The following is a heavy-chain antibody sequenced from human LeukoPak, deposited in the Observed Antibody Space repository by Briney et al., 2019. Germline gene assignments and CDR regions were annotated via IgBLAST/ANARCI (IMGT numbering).Heavy chain of an antibody. CDR2: IYYSGST. CDR1: GGSISSSSYY. Sequence: SETLSLTCTVSGGSISSSSYYWGWIRQPPGKGLEWIGSIYYSGSTYYNPSLKSRVTISVDTSKNQFSLKLSSVTAADTAVYYCARHVSSWYLGYYYYYMDVWGRGTTVTISS. D-gene: IGHD6-13*01. CDR3: ARHVSSWYLGYYYYYMDV. J-gene: IGHJ6*03. V-gene: IGHV4-39*01.